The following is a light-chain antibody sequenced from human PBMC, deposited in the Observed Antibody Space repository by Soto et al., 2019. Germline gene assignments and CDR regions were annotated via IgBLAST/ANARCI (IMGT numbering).Light chain of an antibody. V-gene: IGKV1-5*03. J-gene: IGKJ4*01. CDR2: KAS. CDR3: QQYQSYSVT. CDR1: QSVSTW. Sequence: DIQMTQSPSTLSASVGDRVTISCWASQSVSTWLAWYQQKPGKAPKLLIYKASSLESGVPSRFSGSGSGRDFTLTISSLQPDDSATYYCQQYQSYSVTFGGGTKVEIK.